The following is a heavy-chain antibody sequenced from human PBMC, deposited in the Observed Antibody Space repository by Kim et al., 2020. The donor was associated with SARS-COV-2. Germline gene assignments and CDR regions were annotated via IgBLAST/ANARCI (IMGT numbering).Heavy chain of an antibody. V-gene: IGHV4-34*01. D-gene: IGHD3-10*01. CDR2: ST. CDR3: ATGVSRYFDY. Sequence: STNYNPSLKSRVTISVDTSKNPFSLKLSSVTAADTAVYYCATGVSRYFDYWGQGTLVTVSS. J-gene: IGHJ4*02.